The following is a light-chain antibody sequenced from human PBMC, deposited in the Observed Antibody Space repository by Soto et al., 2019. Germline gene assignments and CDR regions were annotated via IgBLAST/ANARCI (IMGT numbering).Light chain of an antibody. CDR3: QHYVYPQWT. Sequence: EIVLTQSPGTLSLSPGERATLSCRASQTGSNSYLAWYQQKSGQAPRLLIYGVSTRATGIPDRFSGSGSGTEFALTISRLEPEDFAVYICQHYVYPQWTFGPGTKVEIK. J-gene: IGKJ1*01. CDR1: QTGSNSY. CDR2: GVS. V-gene: IGKV3-20*01.